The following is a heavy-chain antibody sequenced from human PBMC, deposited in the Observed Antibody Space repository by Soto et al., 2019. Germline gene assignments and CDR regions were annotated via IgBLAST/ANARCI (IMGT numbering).Heavy chain of an antibody. J-gene: IGHJ4*02. CDR1: GGSISSYY. Sequence: SETLSLTCTVSGGSISSYYWSWIRQPPGKGLEWIGYIYYSGSTNYNPSLKSRVTISVDTSKNQFSLKLSSVTAADTAVYYCARVRYSGYDSDFDYWGQGTLVTVSS. CDR3: ARVRYSGYDSDFDY. CDR2: IYYSGST. D-gene: IGHD5-12*01. V-gene: IGHV4-59*01.